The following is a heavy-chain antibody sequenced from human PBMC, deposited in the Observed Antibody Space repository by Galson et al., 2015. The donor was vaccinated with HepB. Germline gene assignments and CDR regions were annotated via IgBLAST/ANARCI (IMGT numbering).Heavy chain of an antibody. V-gene: IGHV5-51*01. CDR1: RYSFTTYW. CDR3: ARRAGDVVGDYYCMDV. CDR2: IWPGDSET. Sequence: QSGAEVKKPGESLKISCKASRYSFTTYWIGWVRQMPGKGLEWVGIIWPGDSETRYSPPFQGQVTISADKSINTAYLQWSSLKASDTAMYYCARRAGDVVGDYYCMDVWGKGTTVTVSS. J-gene: IGHJ6*03. D-gene: IGHD2-2*01.